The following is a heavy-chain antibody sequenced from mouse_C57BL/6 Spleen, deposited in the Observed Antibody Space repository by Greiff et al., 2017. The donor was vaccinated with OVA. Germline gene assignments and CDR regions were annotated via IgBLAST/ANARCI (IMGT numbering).Heavy chain of an antibody. Sequence: QVQLKESGAELVKPGASVKLSCKASGYTFTEYTIHWVKQRSGQGLEWIGWFYPGSGSIKYNEKFKDKATLTEDKSSSTVYMELSRLTSEDSAVYFCARHEDSSGKGYYFDYWGQGTTLTVSS. CDR1: GYTFTEYT. J-gene: IGHJ2*01. CDR2: FYPGSGSI. V-gene: IGHV1-62-2*01. D-gene: IGHD3-2*02. CDR3: ARHEDSSGKGYYFDY.